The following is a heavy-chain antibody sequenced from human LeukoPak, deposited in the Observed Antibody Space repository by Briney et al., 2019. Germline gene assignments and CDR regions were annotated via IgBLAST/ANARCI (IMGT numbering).Heavy chain of an antibody. Sequence: PSETLSLTCTVSGGSISSYYWSWIRQPPGKGLEWIGYIYYSGSTNYNPSLKSRVTISVDTSKNQFSLKLSSVTAADTAVYYCARGGVYCGGDCYSGWGQGTLVTVSP. D-gene: IGHD2-21*02. CDR3: ARGGVYCGGDCYSG. CDR1: GGSISSYY. J-gene: IGHJ4*02. CDR2: IYYSGST. V-gene: IGHV4-59*01.